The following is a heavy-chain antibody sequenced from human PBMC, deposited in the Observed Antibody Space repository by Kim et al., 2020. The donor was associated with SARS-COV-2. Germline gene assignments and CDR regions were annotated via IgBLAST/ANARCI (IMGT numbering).Heavy chain of an antibody. D-gene: IGHD6-13*01. CDR2: IKQDGSEK. Sequence: GGSLRLSCAASGFTFSSYWMSWVRQAPGKGLEWVANIKQDGSEKYYVDSVKGRFTISRDNAKNSLYLQMNSLRAEDTAVYYCARDRVSSWYVFFPVNWFDPWGQGTLVTVSS. CDR1: GFTFSSYW. V-gene: IGHV3-7*01. J-gene: IGHJ5*02. CDR3: ARDRVSSWYVFFPVNWFDP.